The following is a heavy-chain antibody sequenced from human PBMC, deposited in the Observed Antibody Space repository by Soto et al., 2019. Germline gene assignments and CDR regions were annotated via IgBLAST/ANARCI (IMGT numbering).Heavy chain of an antibody. Sequence: QVQLVQSGAEVKKPGSSVKVSCKASGGIFSTYAISWLRQAPGQGLEWMGGIIPIFGTPNYAQRFQGRVTITADESTTTSCMELSRLKYEDTAVYYCARDRDDYGSGNYYNRIDFWGQGTLVTVSS. J-gene: IGHJ4*02. V-gene: IGHV1-69*01. CDR1: GGIFSTYA. CDR3: ARDRDDYGSGNYYNRIDF. D-gene: IGHD3-10*01. CDR2: IIPIFGTP.